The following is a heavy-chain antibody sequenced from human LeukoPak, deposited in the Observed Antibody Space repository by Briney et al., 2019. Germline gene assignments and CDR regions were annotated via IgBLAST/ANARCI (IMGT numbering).Heavy chain of an antibody. V-gene: IGHV3-21*01. Sequence: GGSLRLSCAASGFTFDDYAMHWVRHAPGKGLEWVSSISSSSSYIYYAGSVKGRFTISRDNAKNSLYLQMNSLRAEDTAVYYCARDRDPSPFDYWGQGTLVTVSS. J-gene: IGHJ4*02. CDR3: ARDRDPSPFDY. CDR1: GFTFDDYA. CDR2: ISSSSSYI.